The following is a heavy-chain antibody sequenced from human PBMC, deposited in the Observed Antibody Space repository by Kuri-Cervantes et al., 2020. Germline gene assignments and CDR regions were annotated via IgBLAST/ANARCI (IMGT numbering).Heavy chain of an antibody. Sequence: GESLKISCAASGFTFSGSVMHWVRQPSGKGLEWVGRIRSKGNNYATAYAASVKGRFTVSRDDSKNTAYLQMNSLKTEDTAVYYCGSGYYPYYYYMDVWGKGTTVTVSS. V-gene: IGHV3-73*01. J-gene: IGHJ6*03. D-gene: IGHD3-22*01. CDR3: GSGYYPYYYYMDV. CDR2: IRSKGNNYAT. CDR1: GFTFSGSV.